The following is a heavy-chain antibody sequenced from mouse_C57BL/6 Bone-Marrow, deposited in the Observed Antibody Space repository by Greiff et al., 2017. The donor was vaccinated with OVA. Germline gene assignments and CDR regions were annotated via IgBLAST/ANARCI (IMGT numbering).Heavy chain of an antibody. D-gene: IGHD1-1*01. CDR3: TRDYYGSRFDY. V-gene: IGHV5-9-1*02. CDR2: ISSGGDYI. J-gene: IGHJ2*01. CDR1: GFTFSSYA. Sequence: EVKLQESGEGLVKPGGSLKLSCAASGFTFSSYAMSWVRQTPEKRLEWVAYISSGGDYIYYADTVKGRFTISRDNARNTLYLQMSSLKSEDTAMYYCTRDYYGSRFDYWGQGTTLTVSS.